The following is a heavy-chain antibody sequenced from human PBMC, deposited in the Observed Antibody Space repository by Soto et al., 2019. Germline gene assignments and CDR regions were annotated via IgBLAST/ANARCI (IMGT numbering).Heavy chain of an antibody. V-gene: IGHV1-46*01. J-gene: IGHJ4*02. CDR2: INPSGGST. CDR1: GYTFTSYY. Sequence: ASVKVSCKASGYTFTSYYMHWVQQAPGQGLEWMGIINPSGGSTSYAQKFQGRVTMTRDTSTSTVYMELSSLRSEDTAVYYCARDSPSGEQDYWGQGTLVTVSS. CDR3: ARDSPSGEQDY. D-gene: IGHD2-15*01.